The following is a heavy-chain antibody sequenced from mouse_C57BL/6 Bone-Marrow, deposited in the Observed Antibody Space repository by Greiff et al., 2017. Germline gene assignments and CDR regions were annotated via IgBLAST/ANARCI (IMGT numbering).Heavy chain of an antibody. CDR2: IDPEDGGT. J-gene: IGHJ2*01. CDR1: GFNIKDYY. CDR3: TRSLIYYGTNY. V-gene: IGHV14-2*01. Sequence: EVKLQESGAELVKPGASVKLSCTASGFNIKDYYIHWVKQRTEQGLEWIGRIDPEDGGTKYAPKFQDKATITADTSSKTAYLQLSSLTSEDTAVYYCTRSLIYYGTNYWDQGTTLTVSS. D-gene: IGHD1-1*01.